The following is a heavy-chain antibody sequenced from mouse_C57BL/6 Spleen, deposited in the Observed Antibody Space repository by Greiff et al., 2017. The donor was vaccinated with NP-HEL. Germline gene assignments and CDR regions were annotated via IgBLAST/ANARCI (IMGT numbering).Heavy chain of an antibody. CDR3: ARAYYSDRYAMDY. CDR2: ISDGGSYT. V-gene: IGHV5-4*01. J-gene: IGHJ4*01. Sequence: EVQVVESGGGLVKPGGSLKLSCAASGFTFSSYAMSWVRQTPEKRLEWVATISDGGSYTYYPDNVKGRFTISRDNDKNNLYLQMSHLKSEDTAMYYCARAYYSDRYAMDYWGQGTSVTVSA. D-gene: IGHD2-12*01. CDR1: GFTFSSYA.